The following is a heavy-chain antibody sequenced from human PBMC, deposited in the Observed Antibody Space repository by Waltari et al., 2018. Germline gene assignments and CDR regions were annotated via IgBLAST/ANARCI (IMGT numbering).Heavy chain of an antibody. CDR3: ARTSVAAAGKFDY. D-gene: IGHD6-13*01. J-gene: IGHJ4*02. CDR2: ISASGST. V-gene: IGHV4-59*01. Sequence: QVQLQESGPGLVKPSETLSLTCTVSGTSISNYYWTWIRQPPGKGLEWIGYISASGSTSYNPSLKSRVTIAGDTSKNHFSLKLSSVTAADTAVYYCARTSVAAAGKFDYWGQGTLVTVSS. CDR1: GTSISNYY.